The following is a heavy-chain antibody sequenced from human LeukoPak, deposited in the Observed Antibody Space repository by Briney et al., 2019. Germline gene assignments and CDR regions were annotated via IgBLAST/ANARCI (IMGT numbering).Heavy chain of an antibody. CDR1: GYKFTSYW. Sequence: GESLKISCKGSGYKFTSYWIGWVRQMPGKGLEWMGIIYPGDSDTRYSPSFQGQVTISADKSISTAYLQWSSLKASDTAMYYCARQSLSYYYGSGSYRHYYYYYMDAWGKGTTVTVSS. CDR2: IYPGDSDT. D-gene: IGHD3-10*01. J-gene: IGHJ6*03. V-gene: IGHV5-51*01. CDR3: ARQSLSYYYGSGSYRHYYYYYMDA.